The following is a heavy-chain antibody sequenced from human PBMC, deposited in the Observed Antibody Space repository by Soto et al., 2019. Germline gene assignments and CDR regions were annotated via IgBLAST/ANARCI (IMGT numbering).Heavy chain of an antibody. D-gene: IGHD3-10*01. CDR2: ISGDGGST. CDR1: GFTFDDYA. V-gene: IGHV3-43*02. Sequence: GGSLRLSCAASGFTFDDYAMHWVRQAPGKGLEWVSLISGDGGSTYYADSVKGRFTISRDNSKNSLYLQMNSLRTEDTALYYFAKTHVRGVSIDYWGQGTLVTVSS. J-gene: IGHJ4*02. CDR3: AKTHVRGVSIDY.